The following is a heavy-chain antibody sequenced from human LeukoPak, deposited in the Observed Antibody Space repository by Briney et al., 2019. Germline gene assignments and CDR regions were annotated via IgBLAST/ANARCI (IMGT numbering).Heavy chain of an antibody. V-gene: IGHV1-2*04. Sequence: ASVTVSCKASGYTFTGYYMHWVRQAPGQGLEWMGWINPNSGGTNYAQKFQGWVTMTRDTSISTAYMELSRLRSDDTAVYYCARLGNLDYDFWGGYYTGFYYYGMDVWGQGTTVTVSS. CDR2: INPNSGGT. CDR3: ARLGNLDYDFWGGYYTGFYYYGMDV. D-gene: IGHD3-3*01. J-gene: IGHJ6*02. CDR1: GYTFTGYY.